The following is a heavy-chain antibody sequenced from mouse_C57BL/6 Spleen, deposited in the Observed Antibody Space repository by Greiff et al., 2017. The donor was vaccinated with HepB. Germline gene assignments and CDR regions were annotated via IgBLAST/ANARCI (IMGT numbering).Heavy chain of an antibody. CDR3: ASSYYGGRGYAMDY. Sequence: EVHLVESGGGLVQPGGSLSLSCAASGFTFTDYYMSWVRQPPGKALEWLGFIRNKANGYTTEYSASVKGRFTISRDNSQSILYLQMNALRAEDSATYYCASSYYGGRGYAMDYWGQGTSVTVSS. CDR2: IRNKANGYTT. V-gene: IGHV7-3*01. J-gene: IGHJ4*01. CDR1: GFTFTDYY. D-gene: IGHD1-1*01.